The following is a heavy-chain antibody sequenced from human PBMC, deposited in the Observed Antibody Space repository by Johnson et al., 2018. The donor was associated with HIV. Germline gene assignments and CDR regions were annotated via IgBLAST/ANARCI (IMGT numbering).Heavy chain of an antibody. V-gene: IGHV3-33*06. CDR2: IWYDGSNN. J-gene: IGHJ3*02. CDR1: GFTFSSYG. D-gene: IGHD1-26*01. Sequence: QVQLVESGGGVVQPGRSLRLSCAASGFTFSSYGMHWVRQAPGKGLEWVAVIWYDGSNNNYADSVKGRFNISRDNSKNTVYLQMSSLRAEATAVYYCAKDVGNFWPDAFDIWGQGTMVTVSS. CDR3: AKDVGNFWPDAFDI.